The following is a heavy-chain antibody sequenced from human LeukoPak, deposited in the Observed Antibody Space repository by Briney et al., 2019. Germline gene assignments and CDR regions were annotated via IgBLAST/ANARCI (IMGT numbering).Heavy chain of an antibody. D-gene: IGHD4-11*01. V-gene: IGHV3-9*01. CDR2: ISWNSGSI. J-gene: IGHJ4*02. CDR3: AKSYSNYVFDY. CDR1: GFTFDDYA. Sequence: PGGSLRLSCAASGFTFDDYAMHWVRQAPGKGLEWVSGISWNSGSIGYADSVKGRFTISRDNSKNTLYLQMNSLRAEDTAVYYCAKSYSNYVFDYWGQGTLATVSS.